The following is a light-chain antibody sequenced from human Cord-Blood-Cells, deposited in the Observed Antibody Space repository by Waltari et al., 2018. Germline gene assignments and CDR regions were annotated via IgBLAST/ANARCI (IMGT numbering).Light chain of an antibody. CDR2: AAS. J-gene: IGKJ4*01. Sequence: DTKKTQSHSSLAASVHHGVTTTCRASQSISSYLNWYQQKPGKAPKLLIYAASSLQSGVPYRFSGSGSGTDFTLTISSLQPEDFAAYYCQQSYSSPVTFGEGTKVEI. V-gene: IGKV1-39*01. CDR3: QQSYSSPVT. CDR1: QSISSY.